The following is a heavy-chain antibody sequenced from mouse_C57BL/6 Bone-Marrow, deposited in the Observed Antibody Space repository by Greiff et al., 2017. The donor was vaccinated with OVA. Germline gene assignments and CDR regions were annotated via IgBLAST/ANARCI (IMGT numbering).Heavy chain of an antibody. Sequence: QVQLQQSGAELVRPGTSVKVSCKASGYAFTNYLIEWVKQRPGQGLEWIGVINPGSGGTNYNEKFKGKATLTADKSSSTAYMQLSSLTAEDSAVYFCASLWMDYWGQGTSVTVSS. V-gene: IGHV1-54*01. D-gene: IGHD1-1*02. J-gene: IGHJ4*01. CDR1: GYAFTNYL. CDR3: ASLWMDY. CDR2: INPGSGGT.